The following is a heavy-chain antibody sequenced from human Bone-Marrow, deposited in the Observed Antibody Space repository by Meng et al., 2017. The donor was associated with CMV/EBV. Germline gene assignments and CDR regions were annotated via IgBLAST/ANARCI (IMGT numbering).Heavy chain of an antibody. CDR1: GGSISSSSYY. J-gene: IGHJ3*02. CDR2: IYYSGST. CDR3: ARVTGYSNTRHGRAFDI. D-gene: IGHD6-13*01. V-gene: IGHV4-61*05. Sequence: SETLSLTCTVSGGSISSSSYYWGWIRQPPGKGLEWIGYIYYSGSTNYNPSLKSRVTISVDTSKNQFSLKLSSVTAADTAVYYCARVTGYSNTRHGRAFDIWGQGQRVNGSS.